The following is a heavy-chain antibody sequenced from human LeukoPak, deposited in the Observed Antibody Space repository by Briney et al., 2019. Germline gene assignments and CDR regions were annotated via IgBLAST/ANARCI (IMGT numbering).Heavy chain of an antibody. CDR2: IYSGGST. V-gene: IGHV3-53*01. D-gene: IGHD3-3*01. Sequence: PGGSLRLSCAASGFTVSSNYMSWVRQAPGKGLEWVSVIYSGGSTYYADSVKGRFTISRDNSKNTLYLQMNSLRAEDTAVYYCASGRITIFGVVIPTLDYWGQGTLVTVSS. CDR1: GFTVSSNY. J-gene: IGHJ4*02. CDR3: ASGRITIFGVVIPTLDY.